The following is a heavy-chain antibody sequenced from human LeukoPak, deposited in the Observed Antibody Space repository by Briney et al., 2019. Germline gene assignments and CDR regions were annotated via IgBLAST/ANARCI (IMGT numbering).Heavy chain of an antibody. CDR3: ARSLRGPTVVPAAIADY. CDR1: GFTFSSYW. J-gene: IGHJ4*02. Sequence: GGSLRLSCAASGFTFSSYWMSWVRQAPGKGLEWVANIKQDGSEKYYVDSVKGRFTISRDNAKNSLYLQMNSLRAEDTAVYYCARSLRGPTVVPAAIADYWGQGTLVTVSS. CDR2: IKQDGSEK. D-gene: IGHD2-2*02. V-gene: IGHV3-7*01.